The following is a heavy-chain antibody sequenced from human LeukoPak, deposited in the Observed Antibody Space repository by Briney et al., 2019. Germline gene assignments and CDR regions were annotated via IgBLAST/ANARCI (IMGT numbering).Heavy chain of an antibody. CDR1: GFTVSSNY. Sequence: GGSLRLSCAASGFTVSSNYMSWVRQAPGKGLEWVSVIYSGGSTYYADSVKGRFTISRDNSKNTLYLQMNSLRAEDTAVYYCAPRMSIAARRPFDPWGQGTLVTVSS. CDR2: IYSGGST. V-gene: IGHV3-66*01. J-gene: IGHJ5*02. CDR3: APRMSIAARRPFDP. D-gene: IGHD6-6*01.